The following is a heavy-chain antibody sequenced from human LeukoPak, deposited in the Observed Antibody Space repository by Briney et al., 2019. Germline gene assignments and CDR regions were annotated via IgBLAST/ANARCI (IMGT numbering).Heavy chain of an antibody. Sequence: ASVKVSCKASDYTFNNYDISWVRQAPGQGPEWMGWISGYNGNTDSAQKFQGRVTMTTDTSTNTAYMEVRSLRSDDTAIYFCARGRKVAGSHYFDYWGQGTLVTVSS. CDR3: ARGRKVAGSHYFDY. CDR1: DYTFNNYD. D-gene: IGHD6-19*01. J-gene: IGHJ4*02. V-gene: IGHV1-18*01. CDR2: ISGYNGNT.